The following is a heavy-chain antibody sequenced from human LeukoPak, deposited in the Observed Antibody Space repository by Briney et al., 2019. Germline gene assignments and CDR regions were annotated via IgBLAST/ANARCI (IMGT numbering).Heavy chain of an antibody. CDR2: INKDGTEK. CDR3: AREDGSGTDRQHYYGMGV. V-gene: IGHV3-7*01. CDR1: RFTFSSHW. J-gene: IGHJ6*02. Sequence: GGSLRLSCTASRFTFSSHWMNWVRQAPGKGLEWVANINKDGTEKYYMDSVRGRFTISRDNAQNSLFLQMNSLRAEDTAVYYCAREDGSGTDRQHYYGMGVWGQGTTVTVSS. D-gene: IGHD3-10*01.